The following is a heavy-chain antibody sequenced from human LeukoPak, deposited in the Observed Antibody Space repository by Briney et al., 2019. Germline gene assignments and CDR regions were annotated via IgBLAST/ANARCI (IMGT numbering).Heavy chain of an antibody. CDR1: GFTFSDYY. D-gene: IGHD3-22*01. CDR3: ARDYYDSSCYYFDY. V-gene: IGHV3-11*04. Sequence: PGGSLRLSCAASGFTFSDYYMSWIRQAPGKGLEWVSYISSSGSTIYYADSVKGRFTISRDNAKNSPYLQMNGLRAEDTAVYYCARDYYDSSCYYFDYWGQGTLVTVSS. J-gene: IGHJ4*02. CDR2: ISSSGSTI.